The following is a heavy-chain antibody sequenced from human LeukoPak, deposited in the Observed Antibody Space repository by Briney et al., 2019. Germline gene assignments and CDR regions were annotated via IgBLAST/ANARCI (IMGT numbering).Heavy chain of an antibody. J-gene: IGHJ4*02. D-gene: IGHD3-10*01. CDR1: GFTFSSYA. V-gene: IGHV3-30-3*01. CDR3: TRDLGKYYFDY. CDR2: ISYDGSNK. Sequence: GGSLRLSCAASGFTFSSYAMHWVRQAPGKGLEWVAVISYDGSNKYYADSVKGRFTISRDNSKNTLYLQMNSLRAEDTAVYYCTRDLGKYYFDYWGQGTLVTVSS.